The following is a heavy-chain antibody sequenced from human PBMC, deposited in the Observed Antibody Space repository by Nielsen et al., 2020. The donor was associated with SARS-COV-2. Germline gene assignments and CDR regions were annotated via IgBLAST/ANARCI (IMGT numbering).Heavy chain of an antibody. CDR1: GFTFSDHY. J-gene: IGHJ3*02. V-gene: IGHV3-11*04. CDR3: ARDPRFGEPDAFDI. Sequence: GESLKISCAASGFTFSDHYMTWIRQTPGKGLEWISYITNTGAEYYSDSVKGRFTISRDNAQSSLYRLMNNLSAEDTAVYYCARDPRFGEPDAFDIWGQGTMVTVSS. D-gene: IGHD3-10*01. CDR2: ITNTGAE.